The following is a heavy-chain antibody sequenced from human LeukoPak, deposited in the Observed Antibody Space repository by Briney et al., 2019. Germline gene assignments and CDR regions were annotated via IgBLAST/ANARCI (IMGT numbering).Heavy chain of an antibody. D-gene: IGHD3-10*01. CDR2: IYYSGST. V-gene: IGHV4-59*01. J-gene: IGHJ4*02. CDR3: ARALTVRGVISFDY. Sequence: SETLSLTCTVAGGSISSYYWSWIRQPPGKGLEWNGYIYYSGSTNYNPSLKSRVTISVDTSKNQFSLKLSSVTAADTAVYYCARALTVRGVISFDYWGQGTLVTVSS. CDR1: GGSISSYY.